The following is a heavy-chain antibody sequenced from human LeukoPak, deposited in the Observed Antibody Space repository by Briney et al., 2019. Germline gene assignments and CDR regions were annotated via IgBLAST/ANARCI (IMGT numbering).Heavy chain of an antibody. CDR1: GFTFTSSA. CDR3: AAGSYYDSSGYDAFDI. D-gene: IGHD3-22*01. Sequence: SVKVSCKASGFTFTSSAMQWVRQARGQRLEWIGWIVVGSGNTNYAQKFQERVTITRDMSTRTAYMELSSLRYKDTAVYYCAAGSYYDSSGYDAFDIWGQGTMVTVSS. V-gene: IGHV1-58*02. CDR2: IVVGSGNT. J-gene: IGHJ3*02.